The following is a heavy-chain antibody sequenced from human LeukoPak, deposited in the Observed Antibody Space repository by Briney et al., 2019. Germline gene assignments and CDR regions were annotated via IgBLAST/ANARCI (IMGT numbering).Heavy chain of an antibody. Sequence: PGGSLRLSCAAAGFTVSRNYMSWVRQAPGKGLEWVSVIYSGGYTDYADSVKGRFTISRDNSKNTLYLQMNSLRAEDTAVYYCAREQRGSQSYFTDYFDYWGQGTLVTVSS. J-gene: IGHJ4*02. CDR1: GFTVSRNY. CDR3: AREQRGSQSYFTDYFDY. V-gene: IGHV3-53*01. CDR2: IYSGGYT. D-gene: IGHD3-10*01.